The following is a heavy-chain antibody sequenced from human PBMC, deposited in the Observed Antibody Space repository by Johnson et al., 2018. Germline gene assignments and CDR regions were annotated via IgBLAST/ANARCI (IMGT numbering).Heavy chain of an antibody. V-gene: IGHV1-69*12. D-gene: IGHD6-13*01. Sequence: QVQLVQSGAEVKKPGSSVKVSCKASRGTFSSYAISWVRQAPGQGLEWMGGIIPIFGSANYAQKFQGRVTITADESTSTASMELSSLRSEDTAVYYCARVYAAAGIYSGGFDYWGQGTLVTVSS. CDR2: IIPIFGSA. CDR1: RGTFSSYA. J-gene: IGHJ4*02. CDR3: ARVYAAAGIYSGGFDY.